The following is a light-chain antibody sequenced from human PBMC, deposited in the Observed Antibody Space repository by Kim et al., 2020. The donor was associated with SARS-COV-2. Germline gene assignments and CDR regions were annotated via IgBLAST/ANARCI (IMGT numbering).Light chain of an antibody. V-gene: IGKV4-1*01. CDR1: QSVLHSSNNENY. CDR2: WAS. Sequence: DIVMTQSPDSLAVSLGERATINCKSSQSVLHSSNNENYLAWYQQKPGQPPRLLIYWASTRESGVPDRFSGSGSGTDFTLTISSLQAEDVAVYYCQEYYTTPMTFGQGTKVDIK. CDR3: QEYYTTPMT. J-gene: IGKJ1*01.